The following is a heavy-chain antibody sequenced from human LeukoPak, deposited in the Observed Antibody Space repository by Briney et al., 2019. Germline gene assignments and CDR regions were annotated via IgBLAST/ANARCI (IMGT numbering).Heavy chain of an antibody. D-gene: IGHD3-22*01. CDR2: ISGSGGST. V-gene: IGHV3-23*01. CDR1: GFTFSSYA. J-gene: IGHJ4*02. CDR3: ARGNYYDSSGLLDY. Sequence: GGSLRLTCAASGFTFSSYAMSWVRQAPGKGLEWVSAISGSGGSTYYTDSVKGRFTISRDNSKNTLYLQMNSLRAEDTAVYYCARGNYYDSSGLLDYWGQGTLVTVSS.